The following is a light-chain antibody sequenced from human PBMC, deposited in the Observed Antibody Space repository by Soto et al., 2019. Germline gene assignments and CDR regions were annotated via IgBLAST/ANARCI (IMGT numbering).Light chain of an antibody. CDR3: QQYGRSIT. CDR2: GAF. V-gene: IGKV3-15*01. CDR1: QSVGRD. J-gene: IGKJ5*01. Sequence: EIVMTQSPGTLSVSPGERATLSCRASQSVGRDLAWYQQKPGQAPRLLIYGAFTRATGIPARFSGSGSGTEFTLTISSLQSEDFAVFYCQQYGRSITFGQGTRLEI.